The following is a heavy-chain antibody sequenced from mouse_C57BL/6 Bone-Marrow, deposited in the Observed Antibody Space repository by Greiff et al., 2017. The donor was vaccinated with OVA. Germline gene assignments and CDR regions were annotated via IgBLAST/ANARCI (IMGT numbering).Heavy chain of an antibody. Sequence: EVQRVESGGGLVQPGGSLKLSCAASGFTFSDYYMYWVRQTPEKRLEWVAYISNGGGSTYYPDTVKGRFTISRDNAKNTLYLQMSRLKSEDTAMYYCARHDGYYVDYWGQGTTLTVSS. CDR2: ISNGGGST. CDR1: GFTFSDYY. CDR3: ARHDGYYVDY. J-gene: IGHJ2*01. V-gene: IGHV5-12*01. D-gene: IGHD2-3*01.